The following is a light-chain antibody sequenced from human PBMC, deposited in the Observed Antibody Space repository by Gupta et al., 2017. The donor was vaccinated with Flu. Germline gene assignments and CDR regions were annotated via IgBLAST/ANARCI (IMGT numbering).Light chain of an antibody. CDR1: QGVSSY. V-gene: IGKV3-11*01. J-gene: IGKJ5*01. CDR2: DAS. Sequence: EIVLTQSPATLSLSPGERATLSCRASQGVSSYLAWYQQKPGQAPRLLIYDASNRATGTPVRFSGRGSGTDFTLTISSLEPEDFAVYYCKQRSDWPRITFGKGTRLEIK. CDR3: KQRSDWPRIT.